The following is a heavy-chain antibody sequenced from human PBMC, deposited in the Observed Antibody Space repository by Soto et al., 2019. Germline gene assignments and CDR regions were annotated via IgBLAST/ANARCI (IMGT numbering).Heavy chain of an antibody. V-gene: IGHV1-69*01. Sequence: VLLVQSGAEVKKPGSSVRVSCKASGGTLTNYAISWVRQAPGQGLEWMGGIIYRFGTANSAQNFQARVSSTADESTATAYMDLSSLRSSDTAVYYCALGNATSWLPVVYFHAWGQGTLVTVSS. CDR3: ALGNATSWLPVVYFHA. CDR2: IIYRFGTA. CDR1: GGTLTNYA. J-gene: IGHJ4*02. D-gene: IGHD2-15*01.